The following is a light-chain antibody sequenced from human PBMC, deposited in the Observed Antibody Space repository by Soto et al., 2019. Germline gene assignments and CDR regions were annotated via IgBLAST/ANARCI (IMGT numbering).Light chain of an antibody. CDR2: EVN. V-gene: IGLV2-14*01. Sequence: ALTQPASVSGSPGQSVTISCTGPRSDIGDSNFISWYQQSPGKAPRLLIYEVNNRPSGVSRRFSGSKAGNTASLTISGLLEDDEADYFCASFRSGTILVFGSGTRSPS. J-gene: IGLJ1*01. CDR3: ASFRSGTILV. CDR1: RSDIGDSNF.